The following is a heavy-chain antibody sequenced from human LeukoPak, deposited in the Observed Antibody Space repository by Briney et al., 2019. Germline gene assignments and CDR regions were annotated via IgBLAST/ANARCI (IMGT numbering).Heavy chain of an antibody. CDR2: IYYSGST. D-gene: IGHD3-16*01. V-gene: IGHV4-61*05. Sequence: PSETLSLTCTVSGGSISSSSYYWSWIRQPPGKGLEWIGYIYYSGSTNYNPSLKSRVTISVDTSKNQFSLKLSSVTAADTAVYYCARHRGRRMITFGGVFDYWGQGTLVTVSS. CDR3: ARHRGRRMITFGGVFDY. CDR1: GGSISSSSYY. J-gene: IGHJ4*02.